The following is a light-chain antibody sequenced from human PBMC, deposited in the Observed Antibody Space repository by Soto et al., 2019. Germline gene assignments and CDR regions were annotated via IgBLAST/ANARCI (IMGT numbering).Light chain of an antibody. V-gene: IGKV1-27*01. J-gene: IGKJ5*01. CDR2: AAS. CDR3: QQSDTYPLT. Sequence: DIQMTQSPSSLSASVGDRVTITCRASQGIDNHLAWYQQKPGKAPKLLIYAASTLQSGVPSRFTGSGSGTDFTLTISSLQPEDAATYYCQQSDTYPLTFGQGTRLDIK. CDR1: QGIDNH.